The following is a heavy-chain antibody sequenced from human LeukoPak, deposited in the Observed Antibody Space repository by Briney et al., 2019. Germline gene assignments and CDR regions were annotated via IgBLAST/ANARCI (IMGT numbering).Heavy chain of an antibody. D-gene: IGHD6-19*01. CDR1: GYIFTSYY. CDR3: ARLAVAQPGLFDY. Sequence: ASVKVSCKASGYIFTSYYMHWVRQAPGQGLEWVGIINPSNGYTTYAQKFQGRVTMTRDTSTSTVYMELSSLRSEDTAVYHCARLAVAQPGLFDYWGQGTLVTVSS. CDR2: INPSNGYT. J-gene: IGHJ4*02. V-gene: IGHV1-46*01.